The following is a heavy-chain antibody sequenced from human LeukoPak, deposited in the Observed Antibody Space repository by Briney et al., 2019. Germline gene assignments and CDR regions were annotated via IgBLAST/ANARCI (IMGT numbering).Heavy chain of an antibody. Sequence: SETLSLTCTVSGGSISSYYWSWIRQPPGKGLEWIGYIYYSGSTNYNPSLESRVTISVDTPKNQFSLKLSSVTAADTAVYYCARGIVVVVAATREFWFDPWGQETLVTVSS. CDR2: IYYSGST. CDR3: ARGIVVVVAATREFWFDP. D-gene: IGHD2-15*01. V-gene: IGHV4-59*01. J-gene: IGHJ5*02. CDR1: GGSISSYY.